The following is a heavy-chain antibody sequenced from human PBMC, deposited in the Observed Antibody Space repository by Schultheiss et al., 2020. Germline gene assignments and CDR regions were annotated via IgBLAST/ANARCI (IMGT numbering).Heavy chain of an antibody. D-gene: IGHD6-13*01. CDR3: ARRMKKYSSSWYGRGFDY. J-gene: IGHJ4*02. Sequence: SATLSLTCTVSGGSISGSNWWSWVRQPPGKGLEWIGYIYYSGITNYNPSLKSRVTISVDTSKNQFTLKISSVTAADTAVYYWARRMKKYSSSWYGRGFDYWGQGTLVTGSS. V-gene: IGHV4-4*02. CDR1: GGSISGSNW. CDR2: IYYSGIT.